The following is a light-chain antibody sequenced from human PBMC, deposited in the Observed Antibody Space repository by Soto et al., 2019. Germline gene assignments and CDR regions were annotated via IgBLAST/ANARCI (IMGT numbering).Light chain of an antibody. V-gene: IGKV1-5*01. Sequence: DILMTQSPATLSASVGYCVTISCRASQSVRSWLGWYQQKPGTARKLLIFDAFRLESGVPSRFSGSASGTEFTLTISSLQPDDFATYYCQQYDNYPLTFGGGTKVDIK. CDR2: DAF. CDR1: QSVRSW. CDR3: QQYDNYPLT. J-gene: IGKJ4*01.